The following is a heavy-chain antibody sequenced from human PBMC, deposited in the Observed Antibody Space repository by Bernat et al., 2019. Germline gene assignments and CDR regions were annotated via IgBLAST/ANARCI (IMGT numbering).Heavy chain of an antibody. CDR2: IKQDGSVQ. V-gene: IGHV3-7*03. J-gene: IGHJ1*01. D-gene: IGHD2-8*02. Sequence: EVQLVESGGALVQPGGSLRLSCVGSGFSFSGIWMTWVRQAPGKGLEWVANIKQDGSVQHYVDSVKGRFIISRDNTKNSLFLQMNSLRVDDTAVYYCARGYGPENWGQDTLVTVSS. CDR1: GFSFSGIW. CDR3: ARGYGPEN.